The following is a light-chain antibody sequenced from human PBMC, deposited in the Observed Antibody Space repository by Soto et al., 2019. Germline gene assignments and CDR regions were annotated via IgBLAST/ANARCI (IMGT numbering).Light chain of an antibody. Sequence: DIQMTQSPSTLSASVGDRVTITCRASQSISSWLAWYQQKPGKAPKLLNHKASSLEGGVPSRFSGSGFGTAFTLSISCRRRDDFETYYCQQYNPYSTFGQGTKVYIK. J-gene: IGKJ1*01. CDR1: QSISSW. CDR3: QQYNPYST. CDR2: KAS. V-gene: IGKV1-5*03.